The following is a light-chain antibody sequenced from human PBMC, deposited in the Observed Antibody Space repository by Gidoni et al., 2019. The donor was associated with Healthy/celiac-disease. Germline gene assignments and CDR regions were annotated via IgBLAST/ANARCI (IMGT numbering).Light chain of an antibody. CDR1: QSVSSY. CDR3: QQRSNWPT. J-gene: IGKJ3*01. CDR2: DAS. V-gene: IGKV3-11*01. Sequence: IVFTQSPATLSLSPGERATLSCRASQSVSSYLAWYQQKPGQAPRLLIYDASNRATGIPARFSGSGSGTDVTLTISSLEPEDFAVYYCQQRSNWPTFAPXTKVDIK.